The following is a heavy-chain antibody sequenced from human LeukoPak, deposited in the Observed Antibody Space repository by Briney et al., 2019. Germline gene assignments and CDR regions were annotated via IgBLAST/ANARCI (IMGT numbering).Heavy chain of an antibody. CDR3: ARAPLWFGELYFDY. CDR1: GGSISSYY. D-gene: IGHD3-10*01. CDR2: IYTSGST. J-gene: IGHJ4*02. V-gene: IGHV4-4*07. Sequence: SETLSLTCTVSGGSISSYYWSWIRQPAGKGLEWIGRIYTSGSTNYNPSLKSRVTMSVDTSKNQFSLKLSSVTAADTAVYYCARAPLWFGELYFDYWGQGTLVTVSS.